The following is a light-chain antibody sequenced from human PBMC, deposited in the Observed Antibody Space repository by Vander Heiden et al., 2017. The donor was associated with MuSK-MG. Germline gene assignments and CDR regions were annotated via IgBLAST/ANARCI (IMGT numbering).Light chain of an antibody. J-gene: IGKJ3*01. Sequence: ETVLTQSPLSLPVTPGEPASISCRSNQSLLHSNGYNYLDWYLQRPGQPPQQLIYLGSNRASGVPDRFSGSGYGTDFTLTISRGKPEDVGVYYCMQGLQEPPFTFGHGTKVDIK. CDR1: QSLLHSNGYNY. CDR3: MQGLQEPPFT. V-gene: IGKV2-28*01. CDR2: LGS.